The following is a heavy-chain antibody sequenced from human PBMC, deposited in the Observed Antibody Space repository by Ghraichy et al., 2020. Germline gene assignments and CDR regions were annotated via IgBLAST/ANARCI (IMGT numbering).Heavy chain of an antibody. Sequence: GGSLRLSCAASGFTFSSYWMHWVRQAPGKGLVWVSRINSDGSSTSYADSVKGRFTISRDNAKNTLDLQMNSLRAEDTAVYYCARGRPGSYGMDVWGQGTTVTVS. CDR1: GFTFSSYW. CDR3: ARGRPGSYGMDV. V-gene: IGHV3-74*01. CDR2: INSDGSST. J-gene: IGHJ6*02.